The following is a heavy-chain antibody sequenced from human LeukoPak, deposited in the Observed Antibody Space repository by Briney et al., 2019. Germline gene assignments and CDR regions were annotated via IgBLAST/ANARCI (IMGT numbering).Heavy chain of an antibody. CDR3: GRGQWQELHDY. D-gene: IGHD6-19*01. CDR1: GFTITSYD. V-gene: IGHV1-8*01. CDR2: MNPDSGNT. J-gene: IGHJ4*02. Sequence: ASVKVSCKASGFTITSYDIYWVRQATGQGLEWMGWMNPDSGNTAYAQKFQGRVSMTRDTSISTAYMELNRLTSDDTAVYYCGRGQWQELHDYWGQGTLVTVSS.